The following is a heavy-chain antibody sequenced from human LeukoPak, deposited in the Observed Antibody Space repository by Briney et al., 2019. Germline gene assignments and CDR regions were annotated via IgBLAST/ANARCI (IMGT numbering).Heavy chain of an antibody. J-gene: IGHJ4*02. CDR3: ARGRYYDSSGYYEPFGY. D-gene: IGHD3-22*01. CDR1: GGSISSSSYN. V-gene: IGHV4-39*07. CDR2: IYYSGST. Sequence: SETLSLTCTVSGGSISSSSYNWGWIRQPPGKGLKWIGSIYYSGSTYYNPSLKSRVTISVDTSKNQFSLKLSSVTAADTAVYYCARGRYYDSSGYYEPFGYWGQGTLVTVSS.